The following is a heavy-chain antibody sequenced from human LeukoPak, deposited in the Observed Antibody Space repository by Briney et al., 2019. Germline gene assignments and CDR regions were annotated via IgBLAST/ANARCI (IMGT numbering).Heavy chain of an antibody. Sequence: PSETLSLTCTVSGRSISSYYWSWIRQPPGKALEWIGYIYYSGSTDYNPSLKSRVTISVDTSKNQFSLKLSSVTAADTAVYYCARDYYGSGSYYTSWFDPWGQGTLVTVSS. CDR3: ARDYYGSGSYYTSWFDP. CDR1: GRSISSYY. D-gene: IGHD3-10*01. V-gene: IGHV4-59*01. CDR2: IYYSGST. J-gene: IGHJ5*02.